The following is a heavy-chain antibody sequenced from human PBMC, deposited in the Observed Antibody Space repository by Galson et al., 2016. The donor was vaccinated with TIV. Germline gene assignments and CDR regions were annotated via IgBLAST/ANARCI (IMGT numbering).Heavy chain of an antibody. J-gene: IGHJ4*02. D-gene: IGHD3-22*01. CDR1: GYSFSTYG. V-gene: IGHV1-18*01. Sequence: SVKVSCKASGYSFSTYGITWVRQAPGQGLQRKFAEKFQGRVSITAHTSTSTAYMELRSLKADDTAVYYCARDDMDYDSSGYMDDWGQGTLVIVSS. CDR3: ARDDMDYDSSGYMDD.